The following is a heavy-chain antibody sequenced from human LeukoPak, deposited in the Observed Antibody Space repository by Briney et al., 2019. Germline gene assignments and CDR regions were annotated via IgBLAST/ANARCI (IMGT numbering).Heavy chain of an antibody. Sequence: ASVKVSCKVSGYTLTELSMHWVRQAPGQGLEWMGIINPSGGSSSYVQKFQGRVTMTSDASTSTVYMELSSLRSDDTAVYYCATGPYDILTGYWGPWGQGTLVTVSS. CDR3: ATGPYDILTGYWGP. J-gene: IGHJ5*02. CDR2: INPSGGSS. D-gene: IGHD3-9*01. CDR1: GYTLTELS. V-gene: IGHV1-46*01.